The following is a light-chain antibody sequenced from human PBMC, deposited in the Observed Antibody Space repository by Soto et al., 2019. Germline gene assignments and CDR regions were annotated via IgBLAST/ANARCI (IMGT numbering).Light chain of an antibody. J-gene: IGKJ1*01. CDR3: QQYKSYRA. V-gene: IGKV1-5*03. CDR1: QSIDTW. CDR2: RAS. Sequence: DIQITQFPSTLSASVGDRVTITCRASQSIDTWLAWHQQKPGQAPKLLISRASSSESGVPSRFSGSGSGTEFTLTISSLQPDDSATYYCQQYKSYRAFGQGTKVDIK.